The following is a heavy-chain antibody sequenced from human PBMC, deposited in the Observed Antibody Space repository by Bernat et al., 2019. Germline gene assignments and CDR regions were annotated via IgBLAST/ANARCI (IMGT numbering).Heavy chain of an antibody. Sequence: QVQLVESGGGVVQPGRSLRLSCAASGFTFSSYAMHWVRQAPGKGLEWVAVISYDGSNKYYADSVKGRFTISRDNSKNTLYLQMNSLRAEDTAVYYCARDRQLERHPSYYFDYWGQGTLVTVSS. J-gene: IGHJ4*02. V-gene: IGHV3-30*01. CDR2: ISYDGSNK. D-gene: IGHD1-1*01. CDR3: ARDRQLERHPSYYFDY. CDR1: GFTFSSYA.